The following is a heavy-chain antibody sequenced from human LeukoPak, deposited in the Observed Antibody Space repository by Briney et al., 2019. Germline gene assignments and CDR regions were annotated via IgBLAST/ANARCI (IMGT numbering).Heavy chain of an antibody. Sequence: GGSLRLSCVVSGLTFSNYWMIWVRQAPGKGLESVAIVNEDGSAKYYLDSVKGRFTISRDNARNSLYLEMNSLRAEDTAVYYCAKDSMAFDYWGQGTLVTVSS. J-gene: IGHJ4*02. D-gene: IGHD2/OR15-2a*01. V-gene: IGHV3-7*04. CDR1: GLTFSNYW. CDR3: AKDSMAFDY. CDR2: VNEDGSAK.